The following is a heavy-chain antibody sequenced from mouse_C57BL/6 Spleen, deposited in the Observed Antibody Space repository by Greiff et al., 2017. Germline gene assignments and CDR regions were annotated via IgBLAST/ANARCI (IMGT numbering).Heavy chain of an antibody. Sequence: EVKLMESGEGLVKPGGSLKLSCAASGFTFSSYAMSWVRQTPEKRLEWVAYISSGGDYIYYADTVKGRFTISRDNARNTLYLQMSSLKSEDTAMYYCTRVGSGYAMDYWGQGTSVTVSS. CDR2: ISSGGDYI. V-gene: IGHV5-9-1*02. CDR3: TRVGSGYAMDY. D-gene: IGHD1-1*01. CDR1: GFTFSSYA. J-gene: IGHJ4*01.